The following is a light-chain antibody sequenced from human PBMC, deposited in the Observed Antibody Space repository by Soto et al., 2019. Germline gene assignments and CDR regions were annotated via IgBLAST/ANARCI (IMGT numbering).Light chain of an antibody. CDR1: QSVRTY. J-gene: IGKJ5*01. CDR3: QQRSNWPIT. Sequence: EIVLAQSASTLSLSPRESATISCWASQSVRTYLAWYQQKPGQAPRLLIYDASDRATGIPARFSGSGSGTDFSLTISSLEPEDYAVYYCQQRSNWPITFVHGTRLE. CDR2: DAS. V-gene: IGKV3-11*01.